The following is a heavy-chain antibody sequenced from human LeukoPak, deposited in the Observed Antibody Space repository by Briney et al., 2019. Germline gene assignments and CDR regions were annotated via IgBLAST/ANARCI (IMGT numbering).Heavy chain of an antibody. V-gene: IGHV3-21*01. D-gene: IGHD3-22*01. CDR2: ISSSSSYI. J-gene: IGHJ4*02. Sequence: GGSLRLSCAASGFTFSSYSMNWVRQAPGKGLEWVSSISSSSSYIYYADSVKGRFTISRDNAKNSLYLQMNSLRAEDTAVYYCATAPPPTYYYDSSGYYYAYWGQGTLVTVSS. CDR3: ATAPPPTYYYDSSGYYYAY. CDR1: GFTFSSYS.